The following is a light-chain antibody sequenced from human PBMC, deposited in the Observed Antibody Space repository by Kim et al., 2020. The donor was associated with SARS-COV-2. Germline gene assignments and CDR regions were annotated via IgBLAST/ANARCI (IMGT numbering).Light chain of an antibody. V-gene: IGLV1-40*01. Sequence: VTIPCTGGRSNIGAGYDVHWYQQLPGTAPKLLIYGNSNRPSGVPDRFSGSKSGTSASLAITGLQAEDEADYYCQSYDSSLSGSYVFGTGTKVTVL. CDR3: QSYDSSLSGSYV. CDR1: RSNIGAGYD. CDR2: GNS. J-gene: IGLJ1*01.